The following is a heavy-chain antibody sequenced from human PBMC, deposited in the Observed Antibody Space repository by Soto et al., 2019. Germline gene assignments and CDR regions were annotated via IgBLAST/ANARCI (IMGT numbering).Heavy chain of an antibody. Sequence: QVQLQQWGAGLLKPSETLSLTCAVYGGSFSGYYWSWIRQPPGKGLEWIGEINHSGSTNYNPSLKSRVTISVDTSKNQFSLKLSSVTAADTAVYYCARGIIAAAGTYFDYWGQGTLVTVSS. CDR1: GGSFSGYY. CDR2: INHSGST. V-gene: IGHV4-34*01. CDR3: ARGIIAAAGTYFDY. J-gene: IGHJ4*02. D-gene: IGHD6-13*01.